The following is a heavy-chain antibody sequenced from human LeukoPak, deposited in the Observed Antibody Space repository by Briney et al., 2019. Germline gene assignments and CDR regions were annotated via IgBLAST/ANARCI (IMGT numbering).Heavy chain of an antibody. D-gene: IGHD6-19*01. CDR1: GGSISSSNW. Sequence: SGTLSLTCAVSGGSISSSNWWSWVRQPPGKGLEWIGEIYHSGSTNYNPSLKSRVTISVDTSKNQFSLKLSSVTAADTAVYYCARLYSSGWHVYWYFDLWGRGTLVTVSS. CDR3: ARLYSSGWHVYWYFDL. CDR2: IYHSGST. V-gene: IGHV4-4*02. J-gene: IGHJ2*01.